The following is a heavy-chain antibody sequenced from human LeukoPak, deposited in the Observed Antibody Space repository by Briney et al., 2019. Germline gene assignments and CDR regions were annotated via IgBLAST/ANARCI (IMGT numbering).Heavy chain of an antibody. CDR1: GGSISSSFYY. CDR2: INYSGNT. V-gene: IGHV4-39*01. J-gene: IGHJ4*02. D-gene: IGHD5/OR15-5a*01. CDR3: ARRRFLRGPDVVNPFDY. Sequence: SETLSLTCTVSGGSISSSFYYWGWIRQPPGKGLEWIGSINYSGNTYYNPSLKSRVTISVDTSKNQFSLKLSSVTAADTAVYYCARRRFLRGPDVVNPFDYWGQGTLVTVSS.